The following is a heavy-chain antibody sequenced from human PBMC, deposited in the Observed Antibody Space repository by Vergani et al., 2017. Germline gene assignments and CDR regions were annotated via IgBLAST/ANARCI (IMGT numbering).Heavy chain of an antibody. CDR1: GSTFSSYW. V-gene: IGHV3-7*01. D-gene: IGHD3-3*01. CDR2: IKQDGSEK. CDR3: ARTSFLFDY. Sequence: EVQLVESGGGLVQPGGSLRLSCAASGSTFSSYWMNWVRQAPGKGLEWVANIKQDGSEKYYVDSVKGRFTISRDNAKNSLYLQMNSLRDEDTAVYYCARTSFLFDYWGQGTLVTVSS. J-gene: IGHJ4*02.